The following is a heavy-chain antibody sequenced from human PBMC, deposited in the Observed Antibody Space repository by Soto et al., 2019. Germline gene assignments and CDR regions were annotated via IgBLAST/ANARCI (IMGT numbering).Heavy chain of an antibody. CDR3: ARGRRGIVATTSYYYMDV. Sequence: ASVKVSCKASGYTFTSYDINWVRQATGQGLEWMGWMNPNSGNTGYAQKFQGRVTMTRNTSISTAYMELSSLRSEDTAVYYCARGRRGIVATTSYYYMDVWGKGTTVTVSS. D-gene: IGHD5-12*01. J-gene: IGHJ6*03. V-gene: IGHV1-8*01. CDR2: MNPNSGNT. CDR1: GYTFTSYD.